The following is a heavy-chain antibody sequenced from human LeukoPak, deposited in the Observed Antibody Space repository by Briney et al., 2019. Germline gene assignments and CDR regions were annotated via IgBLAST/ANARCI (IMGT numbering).Heavy chain of an antibody. J-gene: IGHJ4*02. CDR3: ARGRVTPIDY. CDR1: GYSISSGYY. Sequence: SETLSLTCTVSGYSISSGYYWGWIRQPPGKGLEWIGSIYHSGSTYYNPSLKSRVTISVDTSKNQFSLKLSSVTAADTAVYYCARGRVTPIDYWGQGTLVTVSS. CDR2: IYHSGST. D-gene: IGHD4-23*01. V-gene: IGHV4-38-2*02.